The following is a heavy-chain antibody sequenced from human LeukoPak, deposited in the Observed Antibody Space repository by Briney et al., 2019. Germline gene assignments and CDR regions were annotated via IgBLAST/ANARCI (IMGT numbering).Heavy chain of an antibody. CDR3: ARGGRAGVYNWFDP. V-gene: IGHV4-39*01. J-gene: IGHJ5*02. D-gene: IGHD2-8*01. CDR2: IYYSGST. Sequence: SETLSLTCTVSGGSISRSDYYWAWIRQPPGNGLEWIGNIYYSGSTYYGPSLKSRLTISVDTSKNQFSLKVNSVTAADTAVYYCARGGRAGVYNWFDPWGQGTLVTVSS. CDR1: GGSISRSDYY.